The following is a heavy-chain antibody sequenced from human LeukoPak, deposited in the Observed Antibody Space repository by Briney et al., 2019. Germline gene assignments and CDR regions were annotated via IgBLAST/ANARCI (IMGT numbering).Heavy chain of an antibody. CDR3: ARTAARRFDY. D-gene: IGHD6-6*01. J-gene: IGHJ4*02. Sequence: ASVRVSCKASGYTFPSYFMHWVRQAPGQGLEWMGIINPTGGSTTYAQKFQGRVTMTRDTSTSTVYMELSSLRSDDTAVYYCARTAARRFDYWGQGTLVTVSS. V-gene: IGHV1-46*01. CDR1: GYTFPSYF. CDR2: INPTGGST.